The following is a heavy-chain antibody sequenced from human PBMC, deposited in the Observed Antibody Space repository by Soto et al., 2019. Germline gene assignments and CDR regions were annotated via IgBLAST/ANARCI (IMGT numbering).Heavy chain of an antibody. CDR2: ISWNSGSI. D-gene: IGHD6-19*01. Sequence: EVQLVEFGGGLVQPGRSLRLSCAASGFTFDDYAMHWVRQAPGKGLEWVSGISWNSGSIGYADSVKGRFTISRDNAKNSLYLQMNSLRAEDTALYYCVRSRWLASHFDYWGQGTLVTVSS. CDR3: VRSRWLASHFDY. V-gene: IGHV3-9*01. J-gene: IGHJ4*02. CDR1: GFTFDDYA.